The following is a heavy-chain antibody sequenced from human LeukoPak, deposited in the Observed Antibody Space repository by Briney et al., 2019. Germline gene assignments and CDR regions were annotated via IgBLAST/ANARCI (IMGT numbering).Heavy chain of an antibody. Sequence: GRSLRLSCAASGFTFDEYGMHWVRQAPGKGLEWVSGISWNSDTIGYADSVKGRFTISRDNAKNSLYLQMNSLRAEDTAVYYCARVSHGDYGDYALDYWGQGTLVTVSS. J-gene: IGHJ4*02. D-gene: IGHD4-17*01. CDR2: ISWNSDTI. CDR3: ARVSHGDYGDYALDY. CDR1: GFTFDEYG. V-gene: IGHV3-9*01.